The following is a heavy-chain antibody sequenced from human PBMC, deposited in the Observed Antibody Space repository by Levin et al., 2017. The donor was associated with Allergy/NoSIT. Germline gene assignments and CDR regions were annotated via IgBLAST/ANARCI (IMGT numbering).Heavy chain of an antibody. V-gene: IGHV3-30*03. CDR3: ARNRYYASGSQLQFLEY. Sequence: GESLKISCAASGFTFSSYGMHWVRQAPGKGLEWVAVISNDGSNTYYGDSVKGRFTISRDNSKNTLYLQMNSLRAEDTAVYYCARNRYYASGSQLQFLEYWGQGILVTVSS. D-gene: IGHD3-10*01. CDR2: ISNDGSNT. J-gene: IGHJ4*02. CDR1: GFTFSSYG.